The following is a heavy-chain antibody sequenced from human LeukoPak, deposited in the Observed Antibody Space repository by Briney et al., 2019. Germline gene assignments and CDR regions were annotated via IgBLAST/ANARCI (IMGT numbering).Heavy chain of an antibody. J-gene: IGHJ1*01. CDR2: IYSGGNT. V-gene: IGHV3-53*01. D-gene: IGHD3-22*01. Sequence: PGGSLRLSCAASGLTVSSNYMSWVRQAPGKGPEWVSVIYSGGNTYYADSVKGRFTISRDNSKNTLDLQMNSLRAEDTAVYYCASRGTFENSGYYSNWGQGTLVTVSS. CDR3: ASRGTFENSGYYSN. CDR1: GLTVSSNY.